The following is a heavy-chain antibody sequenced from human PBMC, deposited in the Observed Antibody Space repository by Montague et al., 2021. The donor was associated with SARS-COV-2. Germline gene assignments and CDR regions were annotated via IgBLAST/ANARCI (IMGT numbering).Heavy chain of an antibody. V-gene: IGHV4-59*01. CDR2: IYYSGST. J-gene: IGHJ6*02. D-gene: IGHD2-8*01. CDR1: GGSISGYY. Sequence: SETLSLTCTVSGGSISGYYWSWIRQSPGKGLEWIGYIYYSGSTKYNPFLESRVTVSVVRSKNQVSLKLSSVTPADTAVYYCARLLRSCSNGVCRTYYYYAMDVWGQGTTVTVSS. CDR3: ARLLRSCSNGVCRTYYYYAMDV.